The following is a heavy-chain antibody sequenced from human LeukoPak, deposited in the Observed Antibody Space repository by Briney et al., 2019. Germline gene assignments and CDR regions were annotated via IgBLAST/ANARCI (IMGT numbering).Heavy chain of an antibody. CDR2: INPNSGGT. D-gene: IGHD5-18*01. V-gene: IGHV1-2*02. Sequence: ASVKVSCKASGYTFTGYYMHWVRQAPGQGLEWMGWINPNSGGTNYAQKFQGRVTMTRDTSISTAYMELSRLRSDDTAVYYCARVEKGYSYGPGYFDYWGQGTLVTVSS. CDR1: GYTFTGYY. J-gene: IGHJ4*02. CDR3: ARVEKGYSYGPGYFDY.